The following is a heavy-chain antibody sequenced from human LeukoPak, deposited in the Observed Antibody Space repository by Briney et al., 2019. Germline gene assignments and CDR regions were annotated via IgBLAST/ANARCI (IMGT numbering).Heavy chain of an antibody. V-gene: IGHV3-11*01. Sequence: GGSLRLSCAASGFTFSDYYMSWIRQAPGKGLEWASYISSSGSTIYYADSVKGRFTISRDNAKNSLYLQMNSLRAEDTAVYYCARDRREGGWSKGWFDPWGQGTLVTVSS. CDR2: ISSSGSTI. J-gene: IGHJ5*02. CDR3: ARDRREGGWSKGWFDP. CDR1: GFTFSDYY. D-gene: IGHD6-19*01.